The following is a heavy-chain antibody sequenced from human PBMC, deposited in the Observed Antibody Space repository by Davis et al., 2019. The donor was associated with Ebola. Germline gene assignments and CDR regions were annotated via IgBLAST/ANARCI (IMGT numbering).Heavy chain of an antibody. J-gene: IGHJ6*03. CDR2: IYYSGST. CDR3: ARDDATVTPYYYYMDV. D-gene: IGHD4-11*01. Sequence: SETLSLTCTVSGGSVSSGGYYWSWIRQHPGKGLEWIGYIYYSGSTYYNPSLKSRVTISVDTSKNQFSLKLSSVTAADTAVYYCARDDATVTPYYYYMDVWGKGTTVTVSS. CDR1: GGSVSSGGYY. V-gene: IGHV4-31*03.